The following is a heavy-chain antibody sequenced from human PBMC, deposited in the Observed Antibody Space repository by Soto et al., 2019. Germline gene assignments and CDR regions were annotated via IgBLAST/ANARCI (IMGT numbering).Heavy chain of an antibody. Sequence: SGPTLVNPKGTLTLACSVSGFSLTNARMGVSWIRQPPGKAPEWLAHIVSNGGESYRTSLKSRLTISKDTSKSQVVLTMSNMEPVDTATYYCARLSALVLTGVYYFDYWGQGTQVTVSS. CDR3: ARLSALVLTGVYYFDY. CDR1: GFSLTNARMG. J-gene: IGHJ4*02. CDR2: IVSNGGE. D-gene: IGHD3-9*01. V-gene: IGHV2-26*01.